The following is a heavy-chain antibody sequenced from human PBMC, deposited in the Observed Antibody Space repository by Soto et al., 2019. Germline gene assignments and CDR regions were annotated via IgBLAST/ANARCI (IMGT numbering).Heavy chain of an antibody. D-gene: IGHD4-4*01. Sequence: PGGSLRLSCAASGFSFSSYWMSWVRQAPGKGPEWVANMKEDGGEQHYVDSVKGRFTISRDNTENSMFLQMNTLRAEDSAIYYCAITTSTASYWFDPWGSGTQVTVSS. J-gene: IGHJ5*02. CDR3: AITTSTASYWFDP. V-gene: IGHV3-7*03. CDR1: GFSFSSYW. CDR2: MKEDGGEQ.